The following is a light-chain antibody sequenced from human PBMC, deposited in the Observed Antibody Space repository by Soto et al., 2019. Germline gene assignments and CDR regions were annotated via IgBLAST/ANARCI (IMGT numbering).Light chain of an antibody. CDR3: EQYVSLGT. J-gene: IGKJ4*02. V-gene: IGKV3-20*01. CDR2: GAS. CDR1: QSVSNNY. Sequence: ENGLKQSRGALSLSQGERATLCCRASQSVSNNYLAWYQQKPGQAPRLLIYGASNRATGIPDRFSGSGSGTDFTLTISRLEPEDIAVYYWEQYVSLGTFGEGTKVDNK.